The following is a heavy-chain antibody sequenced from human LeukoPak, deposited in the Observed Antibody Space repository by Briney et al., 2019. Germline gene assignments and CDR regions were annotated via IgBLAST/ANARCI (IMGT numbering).Heavy chain of an antibody. CDR3: ARGEARTYESGYYDY. J-gene: IGHJ4*02. Sequence: ASVKVSCKASGYTFTSYGISWVRQAPGQGLEWMGWISAYNGNTNYAQKLQGRVTMTTDTSTSTAYMELSRLRSDDTAVYYCARGEARTYESGYYDYWGQGTLVTVSS. CDR2: ISAYNGNT. D-gene: IGHD3-22*01. CDR1: GYTFTSYG. V-gene: IGHV1-18*01.